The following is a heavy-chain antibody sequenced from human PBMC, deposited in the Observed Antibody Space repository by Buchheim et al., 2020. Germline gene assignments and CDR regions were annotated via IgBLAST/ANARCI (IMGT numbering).Heavy chain of an antibody. CDR2: INHSGST. CDR3: ARVVVVVAATPYPRWFDP. D-gene: IGHD2-15*01. Sequence: QVQLQQWGAGLLKPSETLSLTCAVYGGSFSGYYWSWIRQPPGKGLEWIGEINHSGSTNYNPSLKSRVTIPVDTSKNQYSLQLSSVTAADTAVYYCARVVVVVAATPYPRWFDPWGQGTL. V-gene: IGHV4-34*01. CDR1: GGSFSGYY. J-gene: IGHJ5*02.